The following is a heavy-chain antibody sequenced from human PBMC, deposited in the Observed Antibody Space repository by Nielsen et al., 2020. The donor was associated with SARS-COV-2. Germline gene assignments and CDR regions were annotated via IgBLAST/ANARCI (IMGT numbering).Heavy chain of an antibody. V-gene: IGHV4-59*12. Sequence: SETLSLTCTVSGGSISSYYWSWIRQPPGKGLEWIGYIYYSGSTNYNPSLKSRVTISVDTSKNQFSLKLSSVTAADTAVYYCARGKYYYGSGSLMDVWGQGTTVTVSS. CDR2: IYYSGST. CDR3: ARGKYYYGSGSLMDV. CDR1: GGSISSYY. J-gene: IGHJ6*02. D-gene: IGHD3-10*01.